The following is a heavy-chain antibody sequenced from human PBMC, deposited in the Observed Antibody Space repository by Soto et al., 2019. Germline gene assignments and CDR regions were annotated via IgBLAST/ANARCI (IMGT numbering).Heavy chain of an antibody. Sequence: QVQLQQRGAGLLKPSETLSLTCAVYGGSFSGYYWSWIRQPPGKGLEWIGEINHSGSTNYNPSLKSRVTISVDTSKNQFSLKLSSVTAADTAVYYCARKRTGHNWFDPWGQGTLVTVSS. CDR1: GGSFSGYY. CDR2: INHSGST. J-gene: IGHJ5*02. CDR3: ARKRTGHNWFDP. D-gene: IGHD3-9*01. V-gene: IGHV4-34*01.